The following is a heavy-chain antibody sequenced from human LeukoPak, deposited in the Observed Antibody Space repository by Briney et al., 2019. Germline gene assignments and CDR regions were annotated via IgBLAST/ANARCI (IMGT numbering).Heavy chain of an antibody. Sequence: PSETLSLTCTVSGGSVSSGSYYWSWIRQPPGKGLEWIGYIYYSGSTNYNPSLKSRVTISVDTSKNQFSLKLSSVTAADTAVYYCARGLRYFDWLFSDGMDVWGQGTTVTVSS. V-gene: IGHV4-61*01. CDR1: GGSVSSGSYY. CDR3: ARGLRYFDWLFSDGMDV. CDR2: IYYSGST. J-gene: IGHJ6*02. D-gene: IGHD3-9*01.